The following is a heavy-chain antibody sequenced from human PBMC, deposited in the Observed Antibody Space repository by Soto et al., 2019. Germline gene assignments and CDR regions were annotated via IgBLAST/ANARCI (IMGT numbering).Heavy chain of an antibody. V-gene: IGHV3-23*01. CDR3: AYSSTPFDY. D-gene: IGHD6-13*01. CDR1: GFTFSSYS. Sequence: EVQLLESGGGLVQPGGSLRLSCAASGFTFSSYSMSWVRQAPGKGLEWVSAISGSGGSTYYAYSVKGQFTISRDNSKNTLYLQLHSLRVEDTAVYYCAYSSTPFDYWGQGTLVTVSS. J-gene: IGHJ4*02. CDR2: ISGSGGST.